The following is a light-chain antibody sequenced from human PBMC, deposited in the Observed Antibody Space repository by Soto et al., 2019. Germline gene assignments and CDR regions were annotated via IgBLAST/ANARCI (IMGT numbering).Light chain of an antibody. CDR1: QGISSN. CDR3: QQVNGYPHT. J-gene: IGKJ2*01. V-gene: IGKV1-9*01. CDR2: AAS. Sequence: DIQLTQSPSFLSASVGDRVTITCRASQGISSNLAWYQQKPGKAPKLLIYAASTLQSGVPSRFSGSGFGTEFTLTISSLQPEDFATYFCQQVNGYPHTFGQGTKLEIK.